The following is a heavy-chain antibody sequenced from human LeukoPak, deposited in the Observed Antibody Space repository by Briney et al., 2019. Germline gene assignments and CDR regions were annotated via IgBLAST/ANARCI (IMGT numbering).Heavy chain of an antibody. J-gene: IGHJ4*02. CDR2: IIPIFGTA. D-gene: IGHD6-13*01. Sequence: SVKVSCKASGGTFISYAISWVRQAPGQGLEWMGGIIPIFGTANYAQKFQGRVTITADESTSTAYMELSSLRSEDTAVYYCARAGIAAAGTLDYWGQGSLVTVSS. CDR1: GGTFISYA. V-gene: IGHV1-69*13. CDR3: ARAGIAAAGTLDY.